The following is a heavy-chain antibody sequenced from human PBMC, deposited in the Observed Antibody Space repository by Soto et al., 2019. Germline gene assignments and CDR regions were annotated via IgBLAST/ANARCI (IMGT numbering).Heavy chain of an antibody. CDR1: GFTFISYG. CDR2: IWYDGSNK. Sequence: GGSLRLSCAASGFTFISYGMHWVRQAPGKGLEWVAVIWYDGSNKYYADSVKGRFTISRDNSKNTLYLQMNSLRAEDTAVYYCARDRFRSGYCSGGSCQNYYYYGMDVWGQGTTVTVSS. J-gene: IGHJ6*02. V-gene: IGHV3-33*01. D-gene: IGHD2-15*01. CDR3: ARDRFRSGYCSGGSCQNYYYYGMDV.